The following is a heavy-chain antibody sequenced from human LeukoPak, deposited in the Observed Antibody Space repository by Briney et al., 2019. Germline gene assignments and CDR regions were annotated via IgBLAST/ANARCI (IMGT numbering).Heavy chain of an antibody. CDR1: GGSISSGGYY. Sequence: PSETLSLTCTVSGGSISSGGYYWSWIRQHPGKGLEWIGYIYYSGSTYYNPSLKSRVTISVDTSKNQFSLKLSSVTAADTAVYYCATVRAGTPGMNFDYWGQGTLVTVSS. V-gene: IGHV4-31*03. J-gene: IGHJ4*02. CDR2: IYYSGST. D-gene: IGHD1-14*01. CDR3: ATVRAGTPGMNFDY.